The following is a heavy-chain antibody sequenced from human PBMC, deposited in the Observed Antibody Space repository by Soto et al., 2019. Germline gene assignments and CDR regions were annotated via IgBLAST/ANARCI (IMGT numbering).Heavy chain of an antibody. Sequence: QITLKESGPTLVKPTQTLTLTCTFSVFSFSTSGLGVGWIRQPPGKALEWLALIYWDDDKRYSPSLKSRLTITKDTSKNQVVLTMTNMDPVDTATYYCAHRQSMIGGYDIWGQGTMVTVSS. V-gene: IGHV2-5*02. CDR2: IYWDDDK. J-gene: IGHJ3*02. CDR3: AHRQSMIGGYDI. CDR1: VFSFSTSGLG. D-gene: IGHD3-22*01.